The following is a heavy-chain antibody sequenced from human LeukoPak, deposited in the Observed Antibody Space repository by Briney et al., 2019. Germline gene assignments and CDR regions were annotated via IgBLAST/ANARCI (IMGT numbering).Heavy chain of an antibody. Sequence: GASVKVSCKASGGTFSSYAISWVRQAPGQGLEWMGGIIPIFGTANCAQKFQGRVTITADESTSTAYMELSSLRSEDTAVYYCARAGIAAAVAFDYWGQGTLVTVSS. V-gene: IGHV1-69*13. D-gene: IGHD6-13*01. CDR1: GGTFSSYA. CDR3: ARAGIAAAVAFDY. J-gene: IGHJ4*02. CDR2: IIPIFGTA.